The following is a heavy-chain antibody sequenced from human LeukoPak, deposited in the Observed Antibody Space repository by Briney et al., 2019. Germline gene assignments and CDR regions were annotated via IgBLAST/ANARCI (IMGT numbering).Heavy chain of an antibody. V-gene: IGHV3-33*01. J-gene: IGHJ4*02. CDR2: IWYDGSNK. Sequence: GGSLRLSCAASGFTFSSYGMHWVRQAPGKGLEWVAVIWYDGSNKYYADSVKGRFTISRDNSKNTLYLQKNSLRAEDTAVYYCARGGSYYLDYWGQGTLVTVSS. CDR3: ARGGSYYLDY. D-gene: IGHD1-26*01. CDR1: GFTFSSYG.